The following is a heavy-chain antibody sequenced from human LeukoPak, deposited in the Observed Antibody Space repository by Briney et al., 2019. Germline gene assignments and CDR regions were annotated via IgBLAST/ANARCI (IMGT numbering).Heavy chain of an antibody. CDR3: ARTGVWGGNYFDY. CDR2: ISSSGSTI. D-gene: IGHD3-10*01. V-gene: IGHV3-48*03. J-gene: IGHJ4*02. CDR1: GFTFSSYA. Sequence: PGGSLRLSCAASGFTFSSYAMNWVRQAPGKGLGWVSYISSSGSTIYYADSVKGRFTISRDNAKNSLYLQMNSLRAEDTPVYYCARTGVWGGNYFDYWGQGTLVTVSS.